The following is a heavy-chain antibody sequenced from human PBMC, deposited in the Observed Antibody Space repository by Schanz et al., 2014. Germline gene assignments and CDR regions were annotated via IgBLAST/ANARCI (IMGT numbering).Heavy chain of an antibody. J-gene: IGHJ6*02. V-gene: IGHV1-46*01. CDR3: AKVDRTRYYAMDV. CDR2: INPSVGNT. D-gene: IGHD3-9*01. CDR1: GYTFTSYY. Sequence: QGQLVQSGAEVKKPGASVRLSCEASGYTFTSYYIHWFRQAPGQGLEWMGLINPSVGNTNYAQKFRGRVTMTADKSTSTVYMEVSGLRSEDTAVYYCAKVDRTRYYAMDVWGQGTTVTVSS.